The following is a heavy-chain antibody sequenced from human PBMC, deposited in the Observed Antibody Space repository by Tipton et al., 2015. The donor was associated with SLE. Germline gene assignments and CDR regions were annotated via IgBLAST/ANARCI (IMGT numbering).Heavy chain of an antibody. CDR1: GFTFSSYA. V-gene: IGHV3-23*01. J-gene: IGHJ4*02. CDR3: ARDLVPPAKRRVYSDYAPGHYFDY. D-gene: IGHD5-12*01. CDR2: ISGSGGST. Sequence: GSLRLSCAASGFTFSSYAMSWVRQAPGKGLEWVSAISGSGGSTYYADSVKGRFTISRDNSKNTLYLQMNSLRAEDTAVYYCARDLVPPAKRRVYSDYAPGHYFDYWGQGTLVTVSS.